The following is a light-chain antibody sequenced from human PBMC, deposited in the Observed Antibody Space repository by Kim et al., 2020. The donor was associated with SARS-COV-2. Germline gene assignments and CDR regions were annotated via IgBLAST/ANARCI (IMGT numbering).Light chain of an antibody. CDR3: QQYAASPFT. CDR1: QRVSTNY. J-gene: IGKJ5*01. CDR2: GAS. V-gene: IGKV3-20*01. Sequence: IVLTQSPGTLSVSPGERVTLSCRASQRVSTNYLAWYQQKPGQAPTFLIYGASRRATGIPDRFSGSGSEADFSLNISRLEPEDSAVYYCQQYAASPFTFGQGTRLEIK.